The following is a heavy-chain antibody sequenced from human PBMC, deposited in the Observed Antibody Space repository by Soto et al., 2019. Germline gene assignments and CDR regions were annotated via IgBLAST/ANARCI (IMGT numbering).Heavy chain of an antibody. CDR1: GFTFSSYG. Sequence: PGGSLRLSCAASGFTFSSYGMHWVRQAPGKGLEWVAIIRYDGSNKYYVDSVKGRFTISRDNAKNSLYLQMNSLRAEDTAVYYCARGSYDFWSGPSGGAYYYGMDVWGQGTTVTVSS. CDR2: IRYDGSNK. V-gene: IGHV3-7*03. J-gene: IGHJ6*02. D-gene: IGHD3-3*01. CDR3: ARGSYDFWSGPSGGAYYYGMDV.